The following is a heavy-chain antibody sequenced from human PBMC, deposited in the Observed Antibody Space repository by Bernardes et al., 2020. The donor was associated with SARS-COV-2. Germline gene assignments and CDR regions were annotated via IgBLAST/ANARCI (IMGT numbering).Heavy chain of an antibody. D-gene: IGHD3-16*01. Sequence: VGSLRLSCAASGFTFSTYAMSWVRQAPGKGLEWVGRIRSNANSYATAYAASVNGRSTISRDDSKNTAFLQMNSLKTEYTALYYCATRRERYPGGDDAFDIWGQGTMVAVSS. CDR3: ATRRERYPGGDDAFDI. J-gene: IGHJ3*02. CDR1: GFTFSTYA. V-gene: IGHV3-73*01. CDR2: IRSNANSYAT.